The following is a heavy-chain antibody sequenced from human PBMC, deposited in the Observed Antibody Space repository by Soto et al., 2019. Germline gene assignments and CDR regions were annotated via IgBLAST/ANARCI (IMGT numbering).Heavy chain of an antibody. V-gene: IGHV1-18*01. J-gene: IGHJ4*02. D-gene: IGHD3-10*01. CDR1: GDAYTCYG. CDR3: AREYYYVSGPGY. CDR2: ISAYNGNT. Sequence: ASVEASSKAPGDAYTCYGLCSVRQAPGQGLEWMGWISAYNGNTNYAQKLQGRVTMTTDTSTSTAYMELRSLRSDDTAVYYCAREYYYVSGPGYWGQGTLVTVSS.